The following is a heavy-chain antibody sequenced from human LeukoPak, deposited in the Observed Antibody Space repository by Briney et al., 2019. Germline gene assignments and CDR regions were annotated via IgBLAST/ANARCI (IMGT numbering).Heavy chain of an antibody. CDR2: INHSGST. Sequence: SETLSLTCAVYGGSFSGYYWSWIRQPPGKGLEWIGEINHSGSTNYNPSLKSRVTISVDTSKNQFSLKLSSVTAADTAVYYCARSKEANYYFDYWGQGTLVTVSS. J-gene: IGHJ4*02. CDR1: GGSFSGYY. V-gene: IGHV4-34*01. CDR3: ARSKEANYYFDY.